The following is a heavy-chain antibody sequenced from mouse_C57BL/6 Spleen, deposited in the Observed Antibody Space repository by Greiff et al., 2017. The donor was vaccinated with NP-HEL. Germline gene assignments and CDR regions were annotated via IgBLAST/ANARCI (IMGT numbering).Heavy chain of an antibody. CDR3: TRGVEVPGYFDV. CDR2: IDPETGGT. Sequence: QVQLQQSGAELVRPGASVTLSCKALGYTFTDYEMHWVKQTPVHGLEWIGAIDPETGGTAYNQKFKGKAILTADKSSSTAYMELRSLTSEDSAVYYCTRGVEVPGYFDVWGTGTTVTVSS. V-gene: IGHV1-15*01. CDR1: GYTFTDYE. D-gene: IGHD5-1*01. J-gene: IGHJ1*03.